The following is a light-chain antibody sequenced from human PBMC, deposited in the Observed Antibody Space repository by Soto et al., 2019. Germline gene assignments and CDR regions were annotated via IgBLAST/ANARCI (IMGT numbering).Light chain of an antibody. V-gene: IGKV3-20*01. J-gene: IGKJ3*01. CDR1: QTINDNF. CDR2: GAS. Sequence: DIVLTQSPGTLSLSPGERATLSCRASQTINDNFLAWYQQKPGQSPRLLISGASIRAPGIPDRFSGSGSETDFALTISRLEPEDFAFYYCQQYGNSLEISFGPGTKVDIK. CDR3: QQYGNSLEIS.